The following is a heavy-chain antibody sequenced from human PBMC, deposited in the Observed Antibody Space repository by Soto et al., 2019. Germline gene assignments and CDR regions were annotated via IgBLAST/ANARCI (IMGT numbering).Heavy chain of an antibody. D-gene: IGHD6-13*01. CDR1: GFTFSSYA. J-gene: IGHJ2*01. V-gene: IGHV3-23*01. Sequence: EVQLLESGGGLVQPGGSLRLSCAASGFTFSSYAMSWVRQAPGKGLEWVSAISGSGGSTYYADSVKGRFTISRDNSKNPLYLQMNSLSAEDTAVYYCAKAAIAADGMVGIPWNWYFELWGRGTLVTVSA. CDR3: AKAAIAADGMVGIPWNWYFEL. CDR2: ISGSGGST.